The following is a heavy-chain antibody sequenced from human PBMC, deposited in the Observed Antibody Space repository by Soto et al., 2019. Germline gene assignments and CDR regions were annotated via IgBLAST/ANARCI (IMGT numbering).Heavy chain of an antibody. V-gene: IGHV4-4*02. CDR3: ALRVALAGTAGAPVD. CDR2: VDHSGST. Sequence: QVQLQESGPGLVKASGTLSLTCTVSGGSIITRNWWSWVRQPPGKGLEWIGEVDHSGSTNYNPSLQDRVTISVDMSTNKFSLKLHLETTAEMAVYYFALRVALAGTAGAPVDCGRGTLVTV. D-gene: IGHD6-19*01. CDR1: GGSIITRNW. J-gene: IGHJ1*01.